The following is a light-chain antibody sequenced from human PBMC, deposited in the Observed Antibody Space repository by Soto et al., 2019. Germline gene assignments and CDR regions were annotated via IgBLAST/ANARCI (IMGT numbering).Light chain of an antibody. J-gene: IGLJ1*01. Sequence: QSALTQPRSVSGSPGQSVTISCTGTSGDVGGYNFVSWYQQHPGKAPTLMIFDVSQRPSGVPDRFSGSKSGNTASLTISGLQAEDEADYYCNSYVGSNNYVFGTGTKLTVL. V-gene: IGLV2-11*01. CDR2: DVS. CDR3: NSYVGSNNYV. CDR1: SGDVGGYNF.